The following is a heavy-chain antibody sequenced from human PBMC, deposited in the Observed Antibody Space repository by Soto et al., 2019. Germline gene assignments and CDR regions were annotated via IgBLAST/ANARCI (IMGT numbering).Heavy chain of an antibody. CDR1: GYTFTSYY. CDR3: ARDLEDTAMVITEYYFDY. J-gene: IGHJ4*02. V-gene: IGHV1-46*01. Sequence: QVQLVQSGAEVKKPGASVKVSCKASGYTFTSYYMHWVRQAPGQGLEWMGIINPSGGSTSYAQKFQGRVTMTRDTSTSTVYMELSSLRSEDTAVYYCARDLEDTAMVITEYYFDYWGQGTLVTVSS. CDR2: INPSGGST. D-gene: IGHD5-18*01.